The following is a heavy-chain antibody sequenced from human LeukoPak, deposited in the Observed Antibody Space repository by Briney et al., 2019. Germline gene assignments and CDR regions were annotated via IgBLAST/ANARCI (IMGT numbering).Heavy chain of an antibody. Sequence: GGSLRLSCAASGFTFSSYAMHWVRQAPGKGLEWVAVISYDGSNKYYADSVKGRFTISRDNSKNTLYVQMNSLRVEDTAVYYCARKDPNSSSTDYWGQGTLVTVSS. D-gene: IGHD6-13*01. V-gene: IGHV3-30-3*01. CDR1: GFTFSSYA. CDR3: ARKDPNSSSTDY. CDR2: ISYDGSNK. J-gene: IGHJ4*02.